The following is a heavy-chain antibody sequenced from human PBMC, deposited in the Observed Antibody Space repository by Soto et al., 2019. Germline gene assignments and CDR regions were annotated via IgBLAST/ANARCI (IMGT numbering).Heavy chain of an antibody. CDR2: VYSDGRT. V-gene: IGHV3-53*01. Sequence: PGGSLRLSCAASGFSVSSNYMSWVRQAPGKGLEWVSVVYSDGRTYYADSVKGRFTMSRDHSKNTLYLQMNSLRVEDTAVYYCARDHLYCSGGSCYSGVYYYYGMDVWGQGTTVTVSS. CDR1: GFSVSSNY. CDR3: ARDHLYCSGGSCYSGVYYYYGMDV. J-gene: IGHJ6*02. D-gene: IGHD2-15*01.